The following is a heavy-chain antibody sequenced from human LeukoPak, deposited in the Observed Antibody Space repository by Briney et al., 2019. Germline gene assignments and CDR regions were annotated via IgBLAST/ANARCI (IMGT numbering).Heavy chain of an antibody. D-gene: IGHD3-22*01. Sequence: SETLSLTCSVSGGSISSYYWSWIRQPPGKGLEWIGYIYYSGSTNYNPSFKSRVTISVDRSKNQFSLKLSSVTAADTAVYYCARGFYDTSAYYYGIFDYWGQGTVVTVSS. V-gene: IGHV4-59*01. CDR2: IYYSGST. CDR1: GGSISSYY. J-gene: IGHJ4*02. CDR3: ARGFYDTSAYYYGIFDY.